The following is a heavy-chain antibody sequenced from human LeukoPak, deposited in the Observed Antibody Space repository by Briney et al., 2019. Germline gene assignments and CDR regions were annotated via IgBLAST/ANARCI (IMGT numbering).Heavy chain of an antibody. CDR2: ISSSGSTI. V-gene: IGHV3-11*04. Sequence: NAGGSLRLSCAASGFNFSDYYMNWIRQAPGKGLEWVSYISSSGSTIYYSDSVKGRFTISRDNAENSVYLQMNSLRAGDTSVYYCARDGEYCSAGCTSHSYSYGLDVWGQGTTVTASS. CDR3: ARDGEYCSAGCTSHSYSYGLDV. CDR1: GFNFSDYY. D-gene: IGHD2-15*01. J-gene: IGHJ6*02.